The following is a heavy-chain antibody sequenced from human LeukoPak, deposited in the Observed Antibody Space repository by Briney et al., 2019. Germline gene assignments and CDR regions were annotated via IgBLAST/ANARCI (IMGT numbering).Heavy chain of an antibody. Sequence: EASVKVSCKASGYTFTSYGISWVRQAPGQGLEWMGWISAYNGNTNYAQKLQGRVTMTTDTSTSTAYMELRSLRSDDTAVYYCARDPRSSWYLGERFDPWGQGTLVTVS. CDR1: GYTFTSYG. V-gene: IGHV1-18*04. CDR3: ARDPRSSWYLGERFDP. J-gene: IGHJ5*02. D-gene: IGHD6-13*01. CDR2: ISAYNGNT.